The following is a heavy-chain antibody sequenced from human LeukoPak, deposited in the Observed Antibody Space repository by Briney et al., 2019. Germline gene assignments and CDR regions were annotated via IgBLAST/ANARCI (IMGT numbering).Heavy chain of an antibody. CDR3: ARLTGSKADGMDV. Sequence: GGSLRLSCAASGFTFSRYSMNWVRQAPGKGLEWVSYISRSSSTIHYADSVKGRFTISRDNAKSSLFLQMNSLRAEDTAVYYCARLTGSKADGMDVWGQGTTVTVSS. CDR1: GFTFSRYS. D-gene: IGHD1-14*01. CDR2: ISRSSSTI. V-gene: IGHV3-48*04. J-gene: IGHJ6*02.